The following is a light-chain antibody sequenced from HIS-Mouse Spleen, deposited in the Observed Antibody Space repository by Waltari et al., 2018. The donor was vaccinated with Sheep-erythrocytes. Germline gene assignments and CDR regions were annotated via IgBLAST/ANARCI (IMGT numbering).Light chain of an antibody. CDR1: QSLVHSDGNTY. Sequence: DVVMTQSPLSLPVTLGQPASISCRSSQSLVHSDGNTYLNWFQQRPGQSPRRLIYKVSTRDSGVPDRFSCSGSGTDFTLKISRVEAEDVGVYYCMQGTHWPPYTFGQGTKLEIK. CDR3: MQGTHWPPYT. J-gene: IGKJ2*01. CDR2: KVS. V-gene: IGKV2-30*02.